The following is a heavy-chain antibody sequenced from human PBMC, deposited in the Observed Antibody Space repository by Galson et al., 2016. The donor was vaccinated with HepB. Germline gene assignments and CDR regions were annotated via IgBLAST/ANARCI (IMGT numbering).Heavy chain of an antibody. V-gene: IGHV4-4*02. CDR1: GISITNNGSITNNYW. J-gene: IGHJ4*02. CDR3: ARGTLGTTATMAFDY. Sequence: SETLSLTCAVSGISITNNGSITNNYWWTWVRQSPGEGLEWIGEIYQTGTAHYNPSFTSRATISVDKSKNQFSLRLASVTAADTAMYYCARGTLGTTATMAFDYWGQGTLVSVSS. D-gene: IGHD1/OR15-1a*01. CDR2: IYQTGTA.